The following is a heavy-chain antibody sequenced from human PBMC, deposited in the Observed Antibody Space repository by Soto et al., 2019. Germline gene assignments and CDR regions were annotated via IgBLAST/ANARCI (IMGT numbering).Heavy chain of an antibody. J-gene: IGHJ4*02. CDR3: GRGRRTIVVVPAAKYYFDY. CDR2: INHSGST. D-gene: IGHD2-2*01. V-gene: IGHV4-34*01. Sequence: SETLSLTCAVYGGSFSGYYWSWIRQPPGKGLEWIGEINHSGSTNYNPSLKSRVTISVDTSKNQFSLKLSSVTAADTAVYYCGRGRRTIVVVPAAKYYFDYWGQGTLVTVSS. CDR1: GGSFSGYY.